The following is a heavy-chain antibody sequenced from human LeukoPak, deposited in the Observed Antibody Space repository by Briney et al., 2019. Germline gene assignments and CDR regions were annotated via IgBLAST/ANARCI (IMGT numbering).Heavy chain of an antibody. D-gene: IGHD4-17*01. CDR3: ARALGTVKGY. CDR2: INHSGST. CDR1: GGSFSGYY. Sequence: SETLSLTCAVYGGSFSGYYWSWIRQPPGKGLEWIGEINHSGSTNYNPSLKSRVTISVDTSKNQFSLKLSSVTAADTAVYYCARALGTVKGYWGQGTLVTVSS. V-gene: IGHV4-34*01. J-gene: IGHJ4*02.